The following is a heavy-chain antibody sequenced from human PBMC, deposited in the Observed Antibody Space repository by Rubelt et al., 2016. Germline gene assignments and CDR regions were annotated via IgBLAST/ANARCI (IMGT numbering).Heavy chain of an antibody. V-gene: IGHV2-5*02. CDR3: AHRHITGTCEN. CDR2: IYLGDDK. Sequence: QITLKESGPTLVKPTQTLTLTCSFSGFSLSTGGVGVGWVRQPPGKALEWLTLIYLGDDKRYSPSLNSRLPNNKETSKNQVVLTMTNMDPVDTATYYCAHRHITGTCENWGQGTLVTVSS. J-gene: IGHJ4*02. CDR1: GFSLSTGGVG. D-gene: IGHD1-20*01.